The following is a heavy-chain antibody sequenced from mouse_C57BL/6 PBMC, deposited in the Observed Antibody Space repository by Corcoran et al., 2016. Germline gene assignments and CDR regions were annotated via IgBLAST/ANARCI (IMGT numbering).Heavy chain of an antibody. CDR1: GYSITSGYY. D-gene: IGHD1-1*01. Sequence: DVQLQESGPGLVKPSQSLSLTCSVTGYSITSGYYWNWIRQFPGNKLEWMGYISYDGCNNYNPSLKNRISITRDTSKNQFCLKLNSVTTEDTATYYCARGPLYYDGSSSYWYFDVWGTVTTVTVSS. J-gene: IGHJ1*03. CDR2: ISYDGCN. CDR3: ARGPLYYDGSSSYWYFDV. V-gene: IGHV3-6*01.